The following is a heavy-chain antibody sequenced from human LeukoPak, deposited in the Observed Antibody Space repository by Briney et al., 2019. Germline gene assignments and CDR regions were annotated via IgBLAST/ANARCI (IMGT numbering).Heavy chain of an antibody. D-gene: IGHD3-3*01. J-gene: IGHJ5*02. Sequence: PSETLSLTCTVSGGSISSYYRSWIRQPPGKGLEWIGYIYYSGSTNYNPSLKSRVAISVDTSKNQFSLKLSSVTAADTAVYYCARSLFGDFWSGYRNWFDPWGQGTLVTVSS. CDR2: IYYSGST. CDR1: GGSISSYY. V-gene: IGHV4-59*01. CDR3: ARSLFGDFWSGYRNWFDP.